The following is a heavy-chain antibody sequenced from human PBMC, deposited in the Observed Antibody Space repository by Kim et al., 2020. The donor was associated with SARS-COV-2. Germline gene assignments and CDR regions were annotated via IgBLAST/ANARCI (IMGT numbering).Heavy chain of an antibody. D-gene: IGHD5-18*01. CDR3: ARDVGTAMAHNWFDP. V-gene: IGHV1-69*13. CDR2: IIPIFGTA. Sequence: SVKVSCKASGGTFSSYAISWVRQAPGQGLEWMGGIIPIFGTANYAQKFQGRVTITADESTSTAYMELSSLRSEDTAVYYCARDVGTAMAHNWFDPWGQGTLVTVSS. CDR1: GGTFSSYA. J-gene: IGHJ5*02.